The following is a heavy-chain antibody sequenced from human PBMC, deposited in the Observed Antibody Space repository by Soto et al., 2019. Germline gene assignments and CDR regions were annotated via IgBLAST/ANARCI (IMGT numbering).Heavy chain of an antibody. CDR3: ARDAPPTPPSTFDY. Sequence: GGSLRLSCAASGFTFSSFAMSWVRQAREKGLEWVTGISGSGRSTFYADSVKGRFTISRDNSKNTLYLQMSSLRAEDTAVYYWARDAPPTPPSTFDYWGQGPRATVPS. J-gene: IGHJ4*02. V-gene: IGHV3-23*01. CDR2: ISGSGRST. CDR1: GFTFSSFA. D-gene: IGHD1-1*01.